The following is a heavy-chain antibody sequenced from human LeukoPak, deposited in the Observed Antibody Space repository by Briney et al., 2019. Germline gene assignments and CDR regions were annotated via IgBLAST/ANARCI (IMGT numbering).Heavy chain of an antibody. V-gene: IGHV4-39*07. CDR1: GGSISSSSYY. CDR3: ARASITMVRGVIIPDAFDI. CDR2: IYYSGST. D-gene: IGHD3-10*01. J-gene: IGHJ3*02. Sequence: SETLSLTCTVSGGSISSSSYYWGWIRQPPGKGLEWIGSIYYSGSTYYNPSLKSRVTISVDTSKNQFSLKLSSVTAADTAVYYCARASITMVRGVIIPDAFDIWGQGTMVTVSS.